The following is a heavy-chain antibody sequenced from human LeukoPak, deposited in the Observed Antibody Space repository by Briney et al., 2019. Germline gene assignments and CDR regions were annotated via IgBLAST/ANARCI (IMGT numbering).Heavy chain of an antibody. CDR3: ARDPYSGSYGDYYYYYMDV. CDR1: GFTFSSYE. CDR2: ISSSGSTI. J-gene: IGHJ6*03. V-gene: IGHV3-48*03. Sequence: PGGSLRLSCAASGFTFSSYEMNWVRQAPGKGREWVSYISSSGSTIYYADSVKGRFTISRDNAKNSLYLQMNSLRAEDTAVYYCARDPYSGSYGDYYYYYMDVWGKGTTVTISS. D-gene: IGHD1-26*01.